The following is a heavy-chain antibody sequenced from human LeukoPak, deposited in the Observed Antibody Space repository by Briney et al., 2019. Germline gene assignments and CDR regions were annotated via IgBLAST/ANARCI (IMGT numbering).Heavy chain of an antibody. CDR2: INPSGGST. Sequence: ASVTVSCKASGYTFTSYYMHWVRQAPGQGLEWMGIINPSGGSTSYAQKFQGRVTMSRDTSTSTVYMELSRLRSEDTAVYYCARDWGHYYDSSGYYPDYWGQGTLVTVSS. D-gene: IGHD3-22*01. CDR1: GYTFTSYY. CDR3: ARDWGHYYDSSGYYPDY. V-gene: IGHV1-46*01. J-gene: IGHJ4*02.